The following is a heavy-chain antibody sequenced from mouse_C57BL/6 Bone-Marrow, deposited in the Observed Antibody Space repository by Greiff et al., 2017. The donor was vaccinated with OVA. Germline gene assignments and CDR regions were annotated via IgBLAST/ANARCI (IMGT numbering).Heavy chain of an antibody. Sequence: DVQLQESGAELVRPGASVKLSCTASGFNIKDDYMHWVKQRPEQGLEWIGWIDPENGDTEYASKFQGKATITADTSSNTAYLQLSSLTSEDTAVYYCTTCYFDVWGTGTTVTVSS. CDR1: GFNIKDDY. J-gene: IGHJ1*03. CDR2: IDPENGDT. V-gene: IGHV14-4*01. CDR3: TTCYFDV.